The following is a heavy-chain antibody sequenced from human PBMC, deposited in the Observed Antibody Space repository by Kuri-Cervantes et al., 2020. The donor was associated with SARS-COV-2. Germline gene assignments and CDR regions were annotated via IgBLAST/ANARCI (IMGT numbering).Heavy chain of an antibody. D-gene: IGHD7-27*01. CDR1: GFMFSRYG. Sequence: GESLKISCEASGFMFSRYGMHWIRQAPGKGLEWVASIDGSSYYIYHADSVKGRLTISRDNAKTSLYLQMNSLKLEDTAVYYCAREEGGELGEAFDYWGQGALVTVSS. CDR2: IDGSSYYI. J-gene: IGHJ4*02. V-gene: IGHV3-21*01. CDR3: AREEGGELGEAFDY.